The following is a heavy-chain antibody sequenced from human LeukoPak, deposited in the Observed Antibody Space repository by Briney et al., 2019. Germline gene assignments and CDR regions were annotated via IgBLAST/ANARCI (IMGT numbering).Heavy chain of an antibody. J-gene: IGHJ6*03. CDR2: IYPGDSDT. V-gene: IGHV5-51*01. Sequence: GESLKISCKGSGYSFTSYWIGWVRQMPGKGLEWMGIIYPGDSDTRYSPSFQGQVTISADKSISTAYLQWSSLKASDTAMYYCARLSSGYSYGYYYYYMDVWGKGTTVTVSS. D-gene: IGHD5-18*01. CDR3: ARLSSGYSYGYYYYYMDV. CDR1: GYSFTSYW.